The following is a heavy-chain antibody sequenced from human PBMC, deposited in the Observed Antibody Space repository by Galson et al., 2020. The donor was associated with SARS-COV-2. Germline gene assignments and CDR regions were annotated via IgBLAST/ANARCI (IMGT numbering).Heavy chain of an antibody. Sequence: GGSLRLSCAASGFTFNTYDMNWVRQAPGKGLEWMSFIGPSGSTRYYAGSVMGRFTISRDNAKNSLYLQMNNLRAEDTAVYYCARVDLGSGSGGDAFDIWGQGTMVTVSS. V-gene: IGHV3-48*03. J-gene: IGHJ3*02. CDR2: IGPSGSTR. CDR3: ARVDLGSGSGGDAFDI. D-gene: IGHD3-3*01. CDR1: GFTFNTYD.